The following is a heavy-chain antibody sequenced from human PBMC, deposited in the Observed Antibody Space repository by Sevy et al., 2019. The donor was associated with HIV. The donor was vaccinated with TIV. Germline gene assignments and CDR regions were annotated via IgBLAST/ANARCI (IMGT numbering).Heavy chain of an antibody. CDR1: GFTFSSYG. CDR2: IRYDGSNK. D-gene: IGHD3-10*01. J-gene: IGHJ6*02. V-gene: IGHV3-30*02. CDR3: AKDPLDYYGSGSYYYYGMDV. Sequence: GGSLRLSCAASGFTFSSYGMHWVRQAPGKGLEWVAFIRYDGSNKYYADSVKGRFTISRDNSKNTLYLQMNSLRAEDTAMYYCAKDPLDYYGSGSYYYYGMDVWGQGTTVTVSS.